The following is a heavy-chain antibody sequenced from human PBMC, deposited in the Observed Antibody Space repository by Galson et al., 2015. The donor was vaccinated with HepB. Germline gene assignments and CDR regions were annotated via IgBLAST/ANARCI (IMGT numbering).Heavy chain of an antibody. CDR2: TYYRSKWYN. V-gene: IGHV6-1*01. CDR1: GDSVSSNSAA. Sequence: CAISGDSVSSNSAAWNWVRQSPSRGLEWLGRTYYRSKWYNDYAVSVKSRITINPDTSKNQFSLQLNSVTPEDTAVYYCTRASGTNWPFHYWGQGTLVTVSS. J-gene: IGHJ4*02. D-gene: IGHD7-27*01. CDR3: TRASGTNWPFHY.